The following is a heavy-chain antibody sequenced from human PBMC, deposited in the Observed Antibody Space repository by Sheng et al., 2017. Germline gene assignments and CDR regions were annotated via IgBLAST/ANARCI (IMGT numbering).Heavy chain of an antibody. V-gene: IGHV3-30*04. Sequence: QVQLVESGGGVVQPGRSLRLSCAASGFTFSSYAIHWVRQAPGKGLEWVTFISYDAKTSYYADSVKGRFTISRDNSKNTLSLQMNSLRAEDTAVYYCARDLSTWYSIDYWGQGTLVTVSS. D-gene: IGHD2-15*01. CDR2: ISYDAKTS. CDR3: ARDLSTWYSIDY. CDR1: GFTFSSYA. J-gene: IGHJ4*02.